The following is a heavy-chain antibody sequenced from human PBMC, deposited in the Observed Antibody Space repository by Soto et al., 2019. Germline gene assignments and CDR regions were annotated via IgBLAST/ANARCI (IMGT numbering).Heavy chain of an antibody. Sequence: QVQLQESGPGLVKSSETLSLTCSVSGGSVSIGSFYWSWIRQSPGKGLEWIGYMYYSGKTNYNPSLKTRVTISVDTSKNQLSLNLNSVTAADTAVYYCARGEGYYYHLGYWGQGTLVTVSS. CDR2: MYYSGKT. CDR1: GGSVSIGSFY. CDR3: ARGEGYYYHLGY. D-gene: IGHD3-10*01. V-gene: IGHV4-61*01. J-gene: IGHJ4*02.